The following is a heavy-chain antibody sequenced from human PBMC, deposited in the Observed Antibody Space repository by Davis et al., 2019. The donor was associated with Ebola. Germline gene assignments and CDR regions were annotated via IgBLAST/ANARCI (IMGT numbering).Heavy chain of an antibody. CDR2: IRYDGSNK. Sequence: GESLKISCAASGFTFSSYGMHWVRQAPGKGLEWVAFIRYDGSNKYYADSVKGRFTISRDNSKNTLYLQMSSLRADDTAVYYCAKDGGNFPYWYFDLWGRGTLVTVSS. CDR3: AKDGGNFPYWYFDL. D-gene: IGHD1-7*01. J-gene: IGHJ2*01. CDR1: GFTFSSYG. V-gene: IGHV3-30*02.